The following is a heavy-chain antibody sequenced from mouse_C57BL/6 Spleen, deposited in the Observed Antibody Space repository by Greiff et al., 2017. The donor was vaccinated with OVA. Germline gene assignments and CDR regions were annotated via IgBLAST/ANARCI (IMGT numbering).Heavy chain of an antibody. V-gene: IGHV1-18*01. CDR2: INPNNGGT. CDR3: ARGVNYYGSSYGPFDY. J-gene: IGHJ2*01. Sequence: EVQLQQSGPELVKPGASVKIPCKASGYTFTDYNMDWVKQSHGKSLEWIGDINPNNGGTIYNQKFKGKATLTVDKSSSTAYMELRSLTSEDTAVYYCARGVNYYGSSYGPFDYWGQGTTLTVSS. D-gene: IGHD1-1*01. CDR1: GYTFTDYN.